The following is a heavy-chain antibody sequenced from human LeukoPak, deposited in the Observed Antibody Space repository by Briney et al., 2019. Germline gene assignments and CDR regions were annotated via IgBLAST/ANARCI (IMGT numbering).Heavy chain of an antibody. V-gene: IGHV1-18*01. CDR3: ARGEGWYCSSTSCYDTYYYYGMDV. CDR2: ISAYNGNT. J-gene: IGHJ6*02. CDR1: GYTFTSYG. D-gene: IGHD2-2*01. Sequence: ASVKGSWKASGYTFTSYGISWVRQAPGQGLEWMGWISAYNGNTNYAQKLQGRVTMTTDTSTSTAYMELRSLRSDDTAVYYCARGEGWYCSSTSCYDTYYYYGMDVWGQGTTVTVSS.